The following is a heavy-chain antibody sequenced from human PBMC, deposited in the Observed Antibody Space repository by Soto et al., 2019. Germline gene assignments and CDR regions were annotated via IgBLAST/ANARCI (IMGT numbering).Heavy chain of an antibody. V-gene: IGHV4-34*01. Sequence: SETLSLTCAVYGGYFRCYYWSWIRQQPGKGLEWIGSMYYSGDSHYTPSLQSRVSISVDTSKNQFSLRLSSVTAADTAVYYCVRHRAGSENPRVRPIDHWGQETLVTVSS. D-gene: IGHD3-10*01. CDR1: GGYFRCYY. CDR3: VRHRAGSENPRVRPIDH. J-gene: IGHJ4*02. CDR2: MYYSGDS.